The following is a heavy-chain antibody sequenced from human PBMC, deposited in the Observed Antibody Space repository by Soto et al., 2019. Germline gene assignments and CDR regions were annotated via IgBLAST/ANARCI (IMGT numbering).Heavy chain of an antibody. CDR2: ISYDGSTK. CDR3: AKDEQWLVHGNLDF. Sequence: GGSLRLSCAASGFTFSSYGMHWVRQAPGKGLEWVAVISYDGSTKYYADSVKGRFTISRDNSKNTLSLQMNSLRAEDTAVYYCAKDEQWLVHGNLDFWGQGTLVTVSS. V-gene: IGHV3-30*18. D-gene: IGHD6-19*01. CDR1: GFTFSSYG. J-gene: IGHJ4*02.